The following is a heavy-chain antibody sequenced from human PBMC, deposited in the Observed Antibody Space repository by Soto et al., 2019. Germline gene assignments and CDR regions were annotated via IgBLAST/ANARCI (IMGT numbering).Heavy chain of an antibody. J-gene: IGHJ4*02. CDR3: ARARIVATARFDY. CDR2: IYPGDSDT. D-gene: IGHD5-12*01. V-gene: IGHV5-51*01. Sequence: ECLKISCKASGYSFTTYWIAWVRQMPGKGLEWMGIIYPGDSDTRYSPSFQGQVTHSADKSISTAYLQWSSLKASDTAMYYCARARIVATARFDYWGQGTLVTVSS. CDR1: GYSFTTYW.